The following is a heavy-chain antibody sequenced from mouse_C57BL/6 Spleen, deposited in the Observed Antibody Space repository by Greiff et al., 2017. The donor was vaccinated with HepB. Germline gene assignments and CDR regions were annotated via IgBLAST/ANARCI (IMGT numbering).Heavy chain of an antibody. CDR2: IHPSDSDT. V-gene: IGHV1-74*01. Sequence: LQQPGAELVKPGASVKVSCKASGYTFTSYWLHWVKQMPGQGLEWIGRIHPSDSDTNYNQKFKGKATWTVDKSSSTAYMQLSSLTSEDSAVYYCASIYYDYGRDYLDYWGQGTTLTVSS. D-gene: IGHD2-4*01. J-gene: IGHJ2*01. CDR3: ASIYYDYGRDYLDY. CDR1: GYTFTSYW.